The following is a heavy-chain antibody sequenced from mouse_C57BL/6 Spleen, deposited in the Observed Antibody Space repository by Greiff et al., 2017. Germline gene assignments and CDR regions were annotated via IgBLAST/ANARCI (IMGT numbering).Heavy chain of an antibody. CDR3: ARTYYGSSSWFAY. D-gene: IGHD1-1*01. J-gene: IGHJ3*01. V-gene: IGHV14-2*01. Sequence: EVQLQESGAELVKPGASVKLSCTASGFNITDYYMHWVKQRTEQGLEWIGRIAPEDGETKYTPKFQGKATMTADTSSNTAYLQLSSLTAEDTAVYYCARTYYGSSSWFAYWGQGTLVTVSA. CDR2: IAPEDGET. CDR1: GFNITDYY.